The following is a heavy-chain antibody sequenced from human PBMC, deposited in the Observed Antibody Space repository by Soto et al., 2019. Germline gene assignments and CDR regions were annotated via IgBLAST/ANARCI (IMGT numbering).Heavy chain of an antibody. CDR1: GGTFSSSG. CDR3: ARWPQPRYTADPYAVDV. V-gene: IGHV1-69*11. Sequence: QVHLVQYGTEVKKPGSSVKVSCKASGGTFSSSGFSCFRQAPGQGLEWMGMIVPSLDTTNYAQKFQARVKITADEVTSTAYMELLSLRSADTAVDYCARWPQPRYTADPYAVDVWVQGTRVIVSS. CDR2: IVPSLDTT. J-gene: IGHJ6*02. D-gene: IGHD3-16*02.